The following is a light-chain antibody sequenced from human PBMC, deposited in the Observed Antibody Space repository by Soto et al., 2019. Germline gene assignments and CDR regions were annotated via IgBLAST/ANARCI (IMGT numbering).Light chain of an antibody. V-gene: IGLV2-14*01. Sequence: QSALTQPASVSGSPGQSITISCTGTSSDVGGYNYVSWYQQHPGKAPKLMIYEVSNRPSGVSNRFSGSKSGNTASRTISGLQAEDEADYYCSSYTSSSTAWVFGGGTKLTVL. CDR2: EVS. CDR3: SSYTSSSTAWV. J-gene: IGLJ3*02. CDR1: SSDVGGYNY.